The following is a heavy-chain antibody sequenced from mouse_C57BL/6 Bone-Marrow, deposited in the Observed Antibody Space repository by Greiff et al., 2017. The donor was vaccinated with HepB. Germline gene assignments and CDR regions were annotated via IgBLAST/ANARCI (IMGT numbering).Heavy chain of an antibody. Sequence: VQLKESGGGLVQPGGSMKLSCVASGFTFSNYWMNWVRQSPEKGLEWVAQIRLKSDNYATHYAESVKGRFTISRDDSKSSVYLQMNNLRAEDTGIYYCTAYYSNPYYAMDYWGQGTSVTVSS. CDR1: GFTFSNYW. V-gene: IGHV6-3*01. J-gene: IGHJ4*01. D-gene: IGHD2-5*01. CDR3: TAYYSNPYYAMDY. CDR2: IRLKSDNYAT.